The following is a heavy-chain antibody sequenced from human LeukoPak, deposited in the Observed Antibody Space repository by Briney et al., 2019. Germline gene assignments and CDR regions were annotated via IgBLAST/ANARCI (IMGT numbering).Heavy chain of an antibody. D-gene: IGHD4-17*01. CDR3: AREGYGDYAGAFDI. CDR1: GFTFSSYG. V-gene: IGHV3-33*01. Sequence: QTGGSLRLSCAASGFTFSSYGMHWVRQAPGKGLEWVAVIWYDGTNKYYADSVKGRFTISRDNSKNTLFLQMNSLRAEDTAVYYCAREGYGDYAGAFDIWGQGTMVTVSS. J-gene: IGHJ3*02. CDR2: IWYDGTNK.